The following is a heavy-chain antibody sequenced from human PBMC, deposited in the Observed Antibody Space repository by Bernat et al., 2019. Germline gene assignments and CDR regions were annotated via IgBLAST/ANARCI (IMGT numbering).Heavy chain of an antibody. CDR2: INPSAGNT. D-gene: IGHD4-17*01. CDR1: GYTFTSYY. J-gene: IGHJ4*02. CDR3: ARGDNCDFPRPFDY. Sequence: QVQLVQSGAEVRKPGASVKVSCKASGYTFTSYYLNWVRQAPGQGLEWMGIINPSAGNTNSAQKFRGTVTMTRDRSTSTVYMGMSSLRPDDTAIYYCARGDNCDFPRPFDYWGQGTLVTVSS. V-gene: IGHV1-46*01.